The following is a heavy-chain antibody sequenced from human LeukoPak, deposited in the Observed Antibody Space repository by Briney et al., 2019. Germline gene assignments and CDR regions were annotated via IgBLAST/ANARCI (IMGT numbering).Heavy chain of an antibody. V-gene: IGHV3-64*01. J-gene: IGHJ5*02. Sequence: PGGSLRLSCAASGLTFSSYAMHWFRQAPGKGLEYVSAISSNGGSTYYANSVKGRFTISRDNSKNTLYLQMGSLRAEDMAVYYCARGADPWGQGTLVTVSS. CDR2: ISSNGGST. CDR1: GLTFSSYA. CDR3: ARGADP.